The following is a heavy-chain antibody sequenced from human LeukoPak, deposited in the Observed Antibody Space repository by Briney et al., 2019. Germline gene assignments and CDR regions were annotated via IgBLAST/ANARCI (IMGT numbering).Heavy chain of an antibody. CDR2: VSDGGGST. J-gene: IGHJ4*02. CDR3: ASRPFGNGWYYFNY. V-gene: IGHV3-23*01. CDR1: GFIFGNYA. D-gene: IGHD6-19*01. Sequence: SGGSLRLSCAVSGFIFGNYAMSWVRQAPGKGLEWVSSVSDGGGSTYYADSVKGRFTVSRDNSKNTLYLQMNSLRAEDTAVYYCASRPFGNGWYYFNYWGQGALVTVSS.